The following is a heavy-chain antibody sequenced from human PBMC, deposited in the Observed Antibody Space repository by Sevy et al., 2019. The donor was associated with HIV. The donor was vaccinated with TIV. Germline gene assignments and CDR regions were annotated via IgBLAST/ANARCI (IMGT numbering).Heavy chain of an antibody. CDR2: ISGSSFYI. Sequence: GGSLRLSCAASGFTFSDYSVNWVRQAPGKGLEWVSSISGSSFYIYYADSVKGRFTISRDNAKNSLYLQMISLRADDTAVYYCARATGTEALDAFDIWGLGTLVTVSS. J-gene: IGHJ3*02. V-gene: IGHV3-21*01. CDR3: ARATGTEALDAFDI. D-gene: IGHD1-1*01. CDR1: GFTFSDYS.